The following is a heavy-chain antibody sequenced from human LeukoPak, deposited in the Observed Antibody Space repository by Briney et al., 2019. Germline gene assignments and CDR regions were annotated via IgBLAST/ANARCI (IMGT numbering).Heavy chain of an antibody. CDR3: AKFPDVFSGDYPDY. V-gene: IGHV3-23*01. CDR2: ISGSGGST. CDR1: GFTFSSYS. J-gene: IGHJ4*02. D-gene: IGHD2-21*01. Sequence: GGSLRLSCAASGFTFSSYSMSWVRQAPGKGLEWVSAISGSGGSTYYADSVKGRFTISRDNSKNTLYLQMNSLRAEDTAVYYCAKFPDVFSGDYPDYWGQGTLVTVSS.